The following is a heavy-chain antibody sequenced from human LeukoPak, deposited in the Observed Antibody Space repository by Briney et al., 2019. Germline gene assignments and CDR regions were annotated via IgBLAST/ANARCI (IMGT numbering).Heavy chain of an antibody. CDR3: AKDRQWELLNGMDV. CDR1: GFTFDDYA. V-gene: IGHV3-9*01. D-gene: IGHD1-26*01. Sequence: GGFLRLSCAASGFTFDDYAMHWVRQAPGKGLEWVSGISWNSGSIGYADSVKGRFTISRDNAKNSLYLQMNSLRAEDTALYYCAKDRQWELLNGMDVWGQGTTVTVSS. J-gene: IGHJ6*02. CDR2: ISWNSGSI.